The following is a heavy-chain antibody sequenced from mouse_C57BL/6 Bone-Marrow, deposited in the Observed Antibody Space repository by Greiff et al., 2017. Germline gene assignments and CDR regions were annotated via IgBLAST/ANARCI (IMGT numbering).Heavy chain of an antibody. V-gene: IGHV1-63*01. CDR1: GYTFTNYW. D-gene: IGHD2-2*01. J-gene: IGHJ1*03. CDR3: ARYGYPHWYLYV. CDR2: IYPGGGYT. Sequence: VQLQQSGAELVRPGTSVKMSCKASGYTFTNYWIGWAKQRPGHGLEWIGDIYPGGGYTNYNEKFKGKATLTADKSSSTAYMQISSLTSEDYAIYYCARYGYPHWYLYVWDTGPTVRLSS.